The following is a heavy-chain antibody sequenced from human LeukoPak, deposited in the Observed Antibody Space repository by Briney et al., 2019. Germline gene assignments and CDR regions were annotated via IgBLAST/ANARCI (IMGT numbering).Heavy chain of an antibody. CDR2: ISVSCGRT. V-gene: IGHV3-23*01. D-gene: IGHD3-10*01. J-gene: IGHJ4*02. CDR3: ARDREYFGSGSFSY. Sequence: GGSLRLSCAASRFTFSSYGMNWVRQTPGKGLEWVSAISVSCGRTYHADSVKGRFTISRDNSKNMVYLQMNSLRAEDTALYYCARDREYFGSGSFSYWGQGTLVTVSS. CDR1: RFTFSSYG.